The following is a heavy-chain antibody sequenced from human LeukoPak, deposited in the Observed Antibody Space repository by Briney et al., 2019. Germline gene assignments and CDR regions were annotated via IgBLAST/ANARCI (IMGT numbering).Heavy chain of an antibody. D-gene: IGHD6-13*01. V-gene: IGHV3-73*01. CDR2: IRSKANSYAT. Sequence: PGGSLRLSCAASGFTFSGSAMHWVRQASGKGLEWVGRIRSKANSYATAYAASVKGRFTISRDDSKNTAYLQMNSLKTEDTAVYYCTYQTGIAAAGTGLNYYYYYMDVWGKGTTVTVSS. CDR3: TYQTGIAAAGTGLNYYYYYMDV. CDR1: GFTFSGSA. J-gene: IGHJ6*03.